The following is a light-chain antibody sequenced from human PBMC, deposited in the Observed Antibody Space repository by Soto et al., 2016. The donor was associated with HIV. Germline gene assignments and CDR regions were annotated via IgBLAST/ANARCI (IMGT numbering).Light chain of an antibody. V-gene: IGKV1-9*01. CDR3: QQLNSYPLMYT. Sequence: DIQLTQSPSFLSASVGDRATITCRASQGISSYLAWYQQKPGKAPKLLIYAASTLQSGVPSGFSGSGSGTEFTLTISSLQPEDFATYYCQQLNSYPLMYTFGQGTKLEIK. J-gene: IGKJ2*01. CDR1: QGISSY. CDR2: AAS.